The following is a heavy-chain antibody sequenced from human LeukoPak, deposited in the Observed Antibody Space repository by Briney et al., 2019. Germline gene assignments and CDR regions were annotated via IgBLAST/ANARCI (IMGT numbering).Heavy chain of an antibody. CDR1: GFTFSSYA. CDR3: VKEGYCSGGSCYPRVDY. J-gene: IGHJ4*02. D-gene: IGHD2-15*01. Sequence: GGSLRLSCSASGFTFSSYAMHWVRQAPGKGLEYVSAISSNGGSTYYADSVKGRFTISRDNSKNTLHLQMSSLRAEDTAVYYCVKEGYCSGGSCYPRVDYWGQGTLVTVSS. V-gene: IGHV3-64D*06. CDR2: ISSNGGST.